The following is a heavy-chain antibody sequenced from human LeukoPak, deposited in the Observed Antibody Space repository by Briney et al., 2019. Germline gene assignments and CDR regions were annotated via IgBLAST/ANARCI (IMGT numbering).Heavy chain of an antibody. CDR3: ARSIVDTAMVSSVSAFDI. J-gene: IGHJ3*02. D-gene: IGHD5-18*01. V-gene: IGHV1-18*01. CDR1: GYTFTSYG. Sequence: GASVKVSCKASGYTFTSYGISWVRQAPGQGLEWMGWISAYNGNTNYAQKLQGRVTMTTDTSTSTAYMELRSLRSDDTAVYYCARSIVDTAMVSSVSAFDIWGQGTMVTVSS. CDR2: ISAYNGNT.